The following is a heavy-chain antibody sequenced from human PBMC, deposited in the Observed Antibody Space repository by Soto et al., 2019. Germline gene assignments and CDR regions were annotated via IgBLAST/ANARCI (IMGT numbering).Heavy chain of an antibody. CDR1: GGSITNYY. CDR3: ARHGFGSLHGLVDV. Sequence: QVQLQESGPGLVKPSETLSLTCTVSGGSITNYYCSWFRQPPGKGLEWIGYIQYSGYSAYNLSLKRRVTMSMATSKTKFSLMLESVTATDTAVYYCARHGFGSLHGLVDVWGQGTTVIVSS. CDR2: IQYSGYS. D-gene: IGHD3-10*01. J-gene: IGHJ6*02. V-gene: IGHV4-59*08.